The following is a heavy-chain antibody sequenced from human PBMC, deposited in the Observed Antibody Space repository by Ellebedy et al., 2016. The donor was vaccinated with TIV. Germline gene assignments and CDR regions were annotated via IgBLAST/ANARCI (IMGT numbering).Heavy chain of an antibody. D-gene: IGHD1-26*01. J-gene: IGHJ4*02. CDR3: ARPAYSGSYSEDY. V-gene: IGHV3-7*03. CDR2: IKDNGNDK. CDR1: GFTFSTYS. Sequence: GGSLRLXXAASGFTFSTYSMTWVRQAPGKGLEWVATIKDNGNDKYYVDSVKGRFTISRDNAKNSLYLQMNSLKTEDTAVYYCARPAYSGSYSEDYWGQGTLVTVSS.